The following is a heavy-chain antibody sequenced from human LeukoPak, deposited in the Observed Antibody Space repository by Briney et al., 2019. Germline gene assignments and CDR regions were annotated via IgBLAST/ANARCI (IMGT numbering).Heavy chain of an antibody. Sequence: GGSLRLSCAASGFTFSDYYMSWIRQAPGKGLEWVSYIDYSSTYTNYADSVKGRFTISRDNSKNRLYLQMNSLRAEDTAVYYCAKRPRGNYLDPFDYWGQGTLVTVSS. CDR3: AKRPRGNYLDPFDY. D-gene: IGHD3-10*01. CDR2: IDYSSTYT. CDR1: GFTFSDYY. J-gene: IGHJ4*02. V-gene: IGHV3-11*03.